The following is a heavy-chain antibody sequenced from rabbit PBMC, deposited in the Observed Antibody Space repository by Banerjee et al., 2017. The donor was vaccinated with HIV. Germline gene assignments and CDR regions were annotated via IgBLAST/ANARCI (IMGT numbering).Heavy chain of an antibody. CDR2: IYIGWSDPT. Sequence: QSLEESGGDLVKPGASLTLTCTASGFSFSSGDDMCCVRQAPGKGLEWIGCIYIGWSDPTSYASWVNGRFTSSKTSSTAVTLQMTSLTAADAASYFCARNLGDWRNLWGPAPWSPS. D-gene: IGHD5-1*01. J-gene: IGHJ4*01. CDR3: ARNLGDWRNL. V-gene: IGHV1S40*01. CDR1: GFSFSSGDD.